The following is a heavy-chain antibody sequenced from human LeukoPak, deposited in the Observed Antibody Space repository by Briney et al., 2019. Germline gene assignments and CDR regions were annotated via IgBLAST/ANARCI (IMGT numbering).Heavy chain of an antibody. J-gene: IGHJ4*02. CDR2: INSDGSST. CDR3: ARAYVWGTYRP. CDR1: GFTFSSYW. V-gene: IGHV3-74*01. D-gene: IGHD3-16*02. Sequence: GGSLRLSCAASGFTFSSYWMSWVRQAPGKGLVWVSRINSDGSSTSYADSVKGRFTISRDNAKNTLYLQMNSLRAEDTAVYYCARAYVWGTYRPWGQGTLVTVSS.